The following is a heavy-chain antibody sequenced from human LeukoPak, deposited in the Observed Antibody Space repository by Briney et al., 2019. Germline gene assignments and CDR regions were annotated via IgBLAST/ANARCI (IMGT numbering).Heavy chain of an antibody. D-gene: IGHD5-18*01. CDR1: GFTFSNYS. Sequence: GGSLRLSCAASGFTFSNYSMNWVRQAPGKGLEWVSSISFSGSYIYYADSLRGRITISRDNTKNSLYLQMNSLRAEDTAVYYCARRRYTYGGEFDYWGQGTLVTVSS. CDR2: ISFSGSYI. CDR3: ARRRYTYGGEFDY. J-gene: IGHJ4*02. V-gene: IGHV3-21*01.